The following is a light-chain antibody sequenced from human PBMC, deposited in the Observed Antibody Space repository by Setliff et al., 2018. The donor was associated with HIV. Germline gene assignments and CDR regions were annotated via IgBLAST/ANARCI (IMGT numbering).Light chain of an antibody. CDR1: SSDVGSYNL. J-gene: IGLJ1*01. Sequence: QSALIQPASVSGSPGQSITISCTGTSSDVGSYNLVSWYQQRPGKAPKLIMYEVTKWPSGISDRFSGSKSGNTASLTISGLQADDEADYYCCSYGSSDTFVFGTGTKV. CDR2: EVT. CDR3: CSYGSSDTFV. V-gene: IGLV2-23*02.